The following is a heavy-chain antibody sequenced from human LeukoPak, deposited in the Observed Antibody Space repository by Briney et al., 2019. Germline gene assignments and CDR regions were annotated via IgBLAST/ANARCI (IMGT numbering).Heavy chain of an antibody. CDR1: GFTFSSYG. Sequence: PGRSLRLSCAASGFTFSSYGMHWVRQAPGKGLEWVAVISYDGSNKYYADTVKGRFTISRDNSKNTLYLQMNSLRAEDTAVYYCASDYSGSLPWGQGTLVTVSS. CDR2: ISYDGSNK. V-gene: IGHV3-30*19. D-gene: IGHD1-26*01. J-gene: IGHJ4*02. CDR3: ASDYSGSLP.